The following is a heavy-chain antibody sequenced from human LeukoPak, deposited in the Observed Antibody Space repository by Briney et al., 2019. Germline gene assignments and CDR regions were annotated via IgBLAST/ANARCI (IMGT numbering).Heavy chain of an antibody. Sequence: SVKVSCKSSGGSFSTYALLWVRQAPGQGLEWMGGIIPLFNIPNYARKFQGRLTITADQSTTTAYMELSSLKSEDTAVYYCATYYDSSGVSLREFDYWGQGTLVTVSS. CDR3: ATYYDSSGVSLREFDY. CDR1: GGSFSTYA. J-gene: IGHJ4*02. V-gene: IGHV1-69*10. CDR2: IIPLFNIP. D-gene: IGHD3-22*01.